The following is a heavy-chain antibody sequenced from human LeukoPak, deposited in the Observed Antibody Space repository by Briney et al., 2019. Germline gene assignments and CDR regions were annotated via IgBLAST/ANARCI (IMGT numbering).Heavy chain of an antibody. CDR1: GFTFSSYG. CDR2: IRYDGSNK. V-gene: IGHV3-30*02. J-gene: IGHJ4*02. D-gene: IGHD2/OR15-2a*01. Sequence: GGSLRLSCAASGFTFSSYGMHWVRQAPGKGLEWVAFIRYDGSNKYYADSVKGRFTISRDNSKNTLYLQMNSLRAEDTAVYYCARDSGFSGAQRGEFWGQGTLVTVSS. CDR3: ARDSGFSGAQRGEF.